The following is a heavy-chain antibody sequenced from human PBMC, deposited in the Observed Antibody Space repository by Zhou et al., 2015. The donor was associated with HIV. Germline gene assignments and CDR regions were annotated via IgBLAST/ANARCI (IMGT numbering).Heavy chain of an antibody. CDR1: GGTFSRYA. Sequence: QVQLVQSGAEVKKPGSSVKVSCKASGGTFSRYAINWVRQAPGQGLEWLGGIIPIFGTANYAQKFQGRVTIIADESTSVAYMELSSLRSEDTAVYYCASHYDSSGYPQLGDAFDIWGQGTMVTVSS. V-gene: IGHV1-69*01. D-gene: IGHD3-22*01. CDR3: ASHYDSSGYPQLGDAFDI. J-gene: IGHJ3*02. CDR2: IIPIFGTA.